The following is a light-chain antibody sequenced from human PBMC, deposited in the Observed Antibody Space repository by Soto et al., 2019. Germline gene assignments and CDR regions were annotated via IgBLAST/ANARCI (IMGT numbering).Light chain of an antibody. CDR3: GSWDRSLRGWV. Sequence: QSVLTQPPSASGTPGQTVTMSCSGSTSNIGTNTVTWYQQLPGSAPKVLIYVNNQRRSGVPDRFSGSKSATSATLDITGLQTGDEADYYCGSWDRSLRGWVFGGGTKVTVL. J-gene: IGLJ3*02. CDR1: TSNIGTNT. V-gene: IGLV1-44*01. CDR2: VNN.